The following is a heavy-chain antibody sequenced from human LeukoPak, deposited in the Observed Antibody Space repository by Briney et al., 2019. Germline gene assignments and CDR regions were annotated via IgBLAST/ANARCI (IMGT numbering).Heavy chain of an antibody. V-gene: IGHV3-64*01. CDR2: ISSNGGST. CDR3: ARAYGIQLWQNVYFDY. D-gene: IGHD5-18*01. J-gene: IGHJ4*02. Sequence: PGGSLRLSCAASGFTFSSYAMHWVRQAPRKGLEYVSAISSNGGSTYYANSVKGRFTISRDNSKNTLYLQMGSLRAEDMAVYYCARAYGIQLWQNVYFDYWGQGTLVTVSS. CDR1: GFTFSSYA.